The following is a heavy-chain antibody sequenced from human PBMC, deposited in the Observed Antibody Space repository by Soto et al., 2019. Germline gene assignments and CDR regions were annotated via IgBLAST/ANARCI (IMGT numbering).Heavy chain of an antibody. Sequence: PSETLSLTCTVSGGSISSGGYYWSWIRQHPGKGLEWIGYIYYSGSTYYNPSLKSRVTISVDTSKNQFSLKLSSVTAADTAVYYCASETNYYDSSGYPPYGMDVWGQGTTVTVSS. CDR3: ASETNYYDSSGYPPYGMDV. D-gene: IGHD3-22*01. V-gene: IGHV4-31*03. CDR2: IYYSGST. CDR1: GGSISSGGYY. J-gene: IGHJ6*02.